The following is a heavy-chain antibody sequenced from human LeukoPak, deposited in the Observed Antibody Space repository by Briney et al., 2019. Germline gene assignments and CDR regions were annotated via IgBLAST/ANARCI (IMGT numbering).Heavy chain of an antibody. CDR3: ATEILYYYDCSGYYVDYFGY. Sequence: GGSLRLSCAASGFTFSSYWMSWVRQAPGKGLEWVANIKQDGSEKYYVDSVKGRFTISRDNAKNSLYLQVNSLRAEDTAVYYCATEILYYYDCSGYYVDYFGYWGQGTLVTVSS. CDR1: GFTFSSYW. J-gene: IGHJ4*02. V-gene: IGHV3-7*01. CDR2: IKQDGSEK. D-gene: IGHD3-22*01.